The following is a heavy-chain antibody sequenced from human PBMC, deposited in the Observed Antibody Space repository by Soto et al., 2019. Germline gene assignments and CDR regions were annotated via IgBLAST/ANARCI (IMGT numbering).Heavy chain of an antibody. J-gene: IGHJ4*02. CDR1: GGSFSGYY. V-gene: IGHV4-34*01. CDR2: INHSGGT. Sequence: SETLSLTCAVYGGSFSGYYWSWIRQPPGKGLEWIGEINHSGGTNYNPSLKSRVTISVDTSKNQFSLKLSSVTAADTAVYYCAREWFGESSGWGQGTLVTVSS. CDR3: AREWFGESSG. D-gene: IGHD3-10*01.